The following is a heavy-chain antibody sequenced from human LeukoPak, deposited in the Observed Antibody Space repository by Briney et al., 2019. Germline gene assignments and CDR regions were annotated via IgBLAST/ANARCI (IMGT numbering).Heavy chain of an antibody. Sequence: ASVKVSCKASGGTFSSYAISWVRQAPGQGLEWMGWMNPNSGNTGYAQKFQGRVTITRNTSISTAYMELSSLRSEDTAVYYCARRGQKGYYFDYWGQGTLVTVSS. CDR3: ARRGQKGYYFDY. J-gene: IGHJ4*02. CDR2: MNPNSGNT. CDR1: GGTFSSYA. V-gene: IGHV1-8*03.